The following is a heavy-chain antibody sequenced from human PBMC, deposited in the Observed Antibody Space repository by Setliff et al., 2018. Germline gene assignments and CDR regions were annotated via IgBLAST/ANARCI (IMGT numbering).Heavy chain of an antibody. CDR2: IIPLLETA. CDR1: GDTFSTYA. V-gene: IGHV1-69*06. D-gene: IGHD3-16*01. Sequence: SVKVSCKASGDTFSTYALSWVRQAPGQGLEWMGGIIPLLETAKYAQKFQGRVTITADKSTSTGYMELSSLRHEDTAVYYCARVAEYDTIDIWGQGTMVTVSS. J-gene: IGHJ3*02. CDR3: ARVAEYDTIDI.